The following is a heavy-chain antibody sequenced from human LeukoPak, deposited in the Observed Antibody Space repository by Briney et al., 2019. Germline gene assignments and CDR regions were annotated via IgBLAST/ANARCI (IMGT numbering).Heavy chain of an antibody. J-gene: IGHJ6*04. CDR2: IRSKANSYAT. V-gene: IGHV3-73*01. CDR3: TRQYSSSWYWMDV. Sequence: GGSLKLSCAASGFTFSGSAMHWVRQASGKGLEWVGRIRSKANSYATASAASVKGRFTISRDDSKNTAYPQMNSLKTEDTAVYYCTRQYSSSWYWMDVWGKGTTVTVSS. D-gene: IGHD6-13*01. CDR1: GFTFSGSA.